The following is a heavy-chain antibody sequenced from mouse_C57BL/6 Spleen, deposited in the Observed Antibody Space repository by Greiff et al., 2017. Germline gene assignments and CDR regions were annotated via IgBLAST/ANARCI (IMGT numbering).Heavy chain of an antibody. CDR1: GYTFTSYW. D-gene: IGHD2-3*01. CDR2: IYPSDSET. CDR3: AKADGYSYAMDY. J-gene: IGHJ4*01. V-gene: IGHV1-61*01. Sequence: QVQLKQPGAELVRPGSSVKLSCKASGYTFTSYWMDWVKQRPGQGLEWIGNIYPSDSETHYNQKFKDKATLTVDKSSSTAYMQLSSLTSEDSAVYYCAKADGYSYAMDYWGQGTSVTVSS.